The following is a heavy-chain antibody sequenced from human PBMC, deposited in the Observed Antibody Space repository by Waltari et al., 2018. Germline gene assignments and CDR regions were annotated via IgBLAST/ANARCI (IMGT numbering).Heavy chain of an antibody. CDR3: ARRQTIIEGDDYYYYGLDV. CDR1: GYMFTSNY. CDR2: IDPSESFT. V-gene: IGHV5-10-1*01. Sequence: EVRLVQSGAEVKKPGESLKISCKISGYMFTSNYINWVRHTPGNGLEWVGRIDPSESFTNHSPAVQGHVSISIARSIATVYLQWNNLEASDSAIYYCARRQTIIEGDDYYYYGLDVWGQGTTVAVS. D-gene: IGHD3-10*01. J-gene: IGHJ6*02.